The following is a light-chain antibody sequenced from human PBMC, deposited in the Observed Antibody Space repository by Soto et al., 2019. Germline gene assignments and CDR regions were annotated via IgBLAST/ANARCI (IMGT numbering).Light chain of an antibody. CDR1: QSISIW. J-gene: IGKJ4*01. CDR2: DAS. CDR3: QQYNSYPLT. V-gene: IGKV1-5*01. Sequence: DIQMTQSPSTLSASVGDRVTITCRASQSISIWLAWYQQKTGKAPKILIYDASSLESGVPSRFRGSGSGTEFTLTISRLRPDDFETYYCQQYNSYPLTFGGGTKVDIK.